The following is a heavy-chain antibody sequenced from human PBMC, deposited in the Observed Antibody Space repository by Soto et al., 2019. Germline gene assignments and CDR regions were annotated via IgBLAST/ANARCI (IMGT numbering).Heavy chain of an antibody. CDR3: ARHPDYYDSSGYYDRADYFDY. J-gene: IGHJ4*02. CDR2: IYPGDSDT. Sequence: GESLKISCKGSGYTFTNYWIGWVRQMPGKGLEWMGIIYPGDSDTRYSPSFQGQVTISADKSISTAYLQWSSLKASDTAMYYCARHPDYYDSSGYYDRADYFDYWGQGTLVTVSS. CDR1: GYTFTNYW. D-gene: IGHD3-22*01. V-gene: IGHV5-51*01.